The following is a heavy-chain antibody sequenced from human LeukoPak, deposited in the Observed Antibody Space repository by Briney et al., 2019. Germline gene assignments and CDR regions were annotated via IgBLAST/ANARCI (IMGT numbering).Heavy chain of an antibody. CDR2: IYYTGST. CDR1: GGSLSGYF. J-gene: IGHJ6*02. CDR3: ARHDPVGHFLRGMDV. Sequence: SETLSLTCAVSGGSLSGYFWSWSRQPPGKGLEWMWYIYYTGSTIYNPSLRSRVTMSVDVSKNQFSLDLTSVTAADTAVYYCARHDPVGHFLRGMDVWGQGTTVTVSS. D-gene: IGHD2/OR15-2a*01. V-gene: IGHV4-59*08.